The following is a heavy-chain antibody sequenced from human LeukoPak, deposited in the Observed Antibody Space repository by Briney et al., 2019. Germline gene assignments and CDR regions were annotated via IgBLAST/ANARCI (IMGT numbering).Heavy chain of an antibody. Sequence: PSETLSLTCAVYGGSFSGYYWSWIRQPPGKGLEWIGEINHSGSTNYNPSLKSRVTISVDTSKNQFSLKLSSVTAADTAVYYCASSLDDGSGYQYYWGQGTLVTVSS. CDR2: INHSGST. CDR1: GGSFSGYY. J-gene: IGHJ4*02. CDR3: ASSLDDGSGYQYY. V-gene: IGHV4-34*01. D-gene: IGHD3-22*01.